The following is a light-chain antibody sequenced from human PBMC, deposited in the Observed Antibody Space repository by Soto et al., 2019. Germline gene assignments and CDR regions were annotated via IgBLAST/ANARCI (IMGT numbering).Light chain of an antibody. Sequence: QSVLAQPASVSGSPGQSITISCTGTSSDIGRYNYVSWYQQHPGKAPKLIIYEVIDRPSGVSNRFSGSKSGNTASLTISGLQTEDEADYYCSSHTTSSTLFYVFGTGTKVTVL. J-gene: IGLJ1*01. CDR3: SSHTTSSTLFYV. CDR2: EVI. CDR1: SSDIGRYNY. V-gene: IGLV2-14*01.